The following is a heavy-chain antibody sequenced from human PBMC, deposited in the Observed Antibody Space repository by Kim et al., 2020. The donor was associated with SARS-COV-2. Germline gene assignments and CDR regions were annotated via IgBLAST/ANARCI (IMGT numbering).Heavy chain of an antibody. J-gene: IGHJ4*02. CDR3: ARRGLYYYDSSGHFDY. V-gene: IGHV5-51*01. Sequence: SFQGQFTISADKSISTAYLQWSSLKASDTAMYYCARRGLYYYDSSGHFDYWGQGTLVTVSS. D-gene: IGHD3-22*01.